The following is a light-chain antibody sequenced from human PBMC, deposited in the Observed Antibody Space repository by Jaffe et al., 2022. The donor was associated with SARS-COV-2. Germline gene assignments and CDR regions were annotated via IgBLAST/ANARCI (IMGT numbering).Light chain of an antibody. V-gene: IGLV2-14*01. CDR1: SSDVGGFKY. Sequence: QSALTQPASVSGSRGQSVTISCTGTSSDVGGFKYVSWYQQHPGKAPKLIIYDVINRPSGVSNRFSGSKSGNTASLTISGLQAEDEADYYCSSYTSVSRVFGGGTKLTVL. CDR2: DVI. CDR3: SSYTSVSRV. J-gene: IGLJ2*01.